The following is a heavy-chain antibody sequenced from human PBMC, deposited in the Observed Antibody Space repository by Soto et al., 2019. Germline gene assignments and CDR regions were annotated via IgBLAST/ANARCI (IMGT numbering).Heavy chain of an antibody. J-gene: IGHJ4*02. CDR3: ARDLSSGWYRGSGY. Sequence: SGGALRHSCAASGFTFSDYDMIWIRQAPGKGLEWVSYISSSGNTIYYADSVKGRFTISRDNAKNSLYLQMNTLRAEDTAVYYFARDLSSGWYRGSGYWGQGT. D-gene: IGHD6-19*01. V-gene: IGHV3-11*01. CDR1: GFTFSDYD. CDR2: ISSSGNTI.